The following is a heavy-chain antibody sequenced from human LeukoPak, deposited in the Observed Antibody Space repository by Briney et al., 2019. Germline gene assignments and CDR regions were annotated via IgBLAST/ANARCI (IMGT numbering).Heavy chain of an antibody. CDR2: IYHSGST. CDR3: ASRSSYFDY. V-gene: IGHV4-38-2*01. Sequence: SETLSLTCAVSGYSISSGYYWGWIRQPPGKGLEWIGSIYHSGSTYYNPSLKSRVTISVDTSKNQFSLKLSSVTAADTAVYYCASRSSYFDYWGQGTLVTVTS. CDR1: GYSISSGYY. J-gene: IGHJ4*02.